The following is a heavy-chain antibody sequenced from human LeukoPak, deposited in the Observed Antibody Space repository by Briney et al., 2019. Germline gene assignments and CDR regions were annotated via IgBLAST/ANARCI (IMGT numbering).Heavy chain of an antibody. Sequence: ASEKLSCKTSGYTFTSYSIHWVRQAPGQGLEWMGRINPNGGNTNYAQKFQGRVTVTRDTSTSTAYMELSSLRSEDTAVYYCARMVAEMATTQYYFDYWGQGTLVTVSS. V-gene: IGHV1-46*01. J-gene: IGHJ4*02. CDR2: INPNGGNT. CDR3: ARMVAEMATTQYYFDY. D-gene: IGHD5-24*01. CDR1: GYTFTSYS.